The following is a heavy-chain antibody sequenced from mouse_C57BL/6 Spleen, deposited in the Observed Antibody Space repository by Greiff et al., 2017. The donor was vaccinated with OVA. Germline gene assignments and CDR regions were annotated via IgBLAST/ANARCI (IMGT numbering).Heavy chain of an antibody. V-gene: IGHV1-82*01. CDR1: GYAFSSSW. CDR3: ARTYYGYDLYYYAMDY. J-gene: IGHJ4*01. D-gene: IGHD2-9*01. CDR2: IYPGDGDT. Sequence: QVQLKQSGPELVKPGASVKISCKASGYAFSSSWMNWVKQRPGKGLEWIGRIYPGDGDTNYNGKFKGKATLTADKSSSTAYMQLSSLTSEDSAVYFCARTYYGYDLYYYAMDYWGQGTSVTVSS.